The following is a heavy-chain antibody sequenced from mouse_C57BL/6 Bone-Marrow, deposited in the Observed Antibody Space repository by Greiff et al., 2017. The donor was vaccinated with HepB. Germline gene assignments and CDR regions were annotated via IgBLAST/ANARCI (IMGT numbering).Heavy chain of an antibody. Sequence: VKLQQPGAELVKPGASVKLSCKASGYTFTSYWMHWVKQRPGQGLEWIGMIHPNSGSTNYNEKFKSKATLTVDKSSSTAYMQLSSLTSEDSAVYYCARRGGSRYFDVWGTGTTVTVSS. CDR1: GYTFTSYW. CDR2: IHPNSGST. J-gene: IGHJ1*03. CDR3: ARRGGSRYFDV. V-gene: IGHV1-64*01. D-gene: IGHD1-1*01.